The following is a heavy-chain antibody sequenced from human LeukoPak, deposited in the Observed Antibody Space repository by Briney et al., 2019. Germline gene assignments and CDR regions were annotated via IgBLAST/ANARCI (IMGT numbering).Heavy chain of an antibody. V-gene: IGHV4-34*01. CDR1: GDSLISYY. J-gene: IGHJ4*02. Sequence: PSETLSLTCTVSGDSLISYYWSWIRQPPGKGLEWIGEINHSGSTNYNPSLKSRVTISVDTSKNQFSLKLSSVTAADTAVYYCASGYYDSSGYPTHYYFDYWGQGTLVTVSS. CDR3: ASGYYDSSGYPTHYYFDY. D-gene: IGHD3-22*01. CDR2: INHSGST.